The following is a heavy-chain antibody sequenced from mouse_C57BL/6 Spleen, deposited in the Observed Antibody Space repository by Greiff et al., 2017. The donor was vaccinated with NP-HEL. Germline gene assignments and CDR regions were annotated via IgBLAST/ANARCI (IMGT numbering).Heavy chain of an antibody. Sequence: EVQLVESGGGLVQPKGSLKLSCAASGFSFNTYALNWVRPAPGKGLEWVARIRSKSNNYATYYADSVKDRFTISRDDSESMLYLQMNNLKTEDTAMYYCVRQSGYDPWFAYWGQGTLVTVSA. V-gene: IGHV10-1*01. CDR3: VRQSGYDPWFAY. CDR2: IRSKSNNYAT. D-gene: IGHD2-2*01. J-gene: IGHJ3*01. CDR1: GFSFNTYA.